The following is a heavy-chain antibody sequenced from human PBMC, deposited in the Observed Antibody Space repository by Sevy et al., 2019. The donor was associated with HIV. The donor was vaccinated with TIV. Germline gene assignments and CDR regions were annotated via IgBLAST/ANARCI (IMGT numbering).Heavy chain of an antibody. CDR2: VNTRTGDT. Sequence: ASVKDSCKASGYSFTNYIMYWVRQAPGQGLEWMGWVNTRTGDTKYSEKFQGRVSITRDTSASISHMDLRGLKSEDTAVYYCARDFCSGGSCYSAFVYWGQGTLVTVSS. CDR1: GYSFTNYI. J-gene: IGHJ4*02. CDR3: ARDFCSGGSCYSAFVY. D-gene: IGHD2-15*01. V-gene: IGHV1-3*04.